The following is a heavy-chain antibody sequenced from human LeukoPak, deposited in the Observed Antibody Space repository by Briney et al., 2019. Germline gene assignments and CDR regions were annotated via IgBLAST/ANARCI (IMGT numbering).Heavy chain of an antibody. D-gene: IGHD3-10*01. J-gene: IGHJ4*02. Sequence: GGSLRLSCAASGFTFSSYEMNWVRQAPGKGLEWVSYISSSGSTIYYADSVKGRFTISRDNSKNTLYLQMNSLRAEDTAVYYCAKANYYGSGSPFDYWGQGTLVTVSS. CDR2: ISSSGSTI. CDR3: AKANYYGSGSPFDY. CDR1: GFTFSSYE. V-gene: IGHV3-48*03.